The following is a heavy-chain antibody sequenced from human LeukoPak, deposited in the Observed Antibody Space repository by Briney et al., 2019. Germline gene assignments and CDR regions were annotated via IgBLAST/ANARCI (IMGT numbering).Heavy chain of an antibody. CDR2: ISSDGSTT. D-gene: IGHD2-2*01. J-gene: IGHJ5*02. CDR1: GFTFSNYW. V-gene: IGHV3-74*01. Sequence: PGGPLRLSCAASGFTFSNYWMYWVRQAPGEGLVWVSRISSDGSTTANADSVRGRFTISRDNTKSTLYLQMNRLRAEDTAVYFCARSISWHDGWFDPWGQGTLVTVSS. CDR3: ARSISWHDGWFDP.